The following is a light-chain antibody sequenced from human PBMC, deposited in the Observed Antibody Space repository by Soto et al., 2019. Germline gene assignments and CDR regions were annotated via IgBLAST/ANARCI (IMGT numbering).Light chain of an antibody. CDR3: QQGSSAPYT. CDR2: GAS. J-gene: IGKJ2*01. V-gene: IGKV1-39*01. CDR1: QTISGY. Sequence: DIQMTQSPSSLSASVGDRVTITCRASQTISGYLNWYQQKSGKAPNLLIYGASTLQSGVPSRFSGGGSGTDFTLTISSLQLEDFANYYCQQGSSAPYTFGQGTKVEIK.